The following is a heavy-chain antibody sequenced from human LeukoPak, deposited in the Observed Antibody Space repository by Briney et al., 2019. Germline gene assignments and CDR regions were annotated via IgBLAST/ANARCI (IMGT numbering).Heavy chain of an antibody. CDR1: GFTFSSYS. D-gene: IGHD1-26*01. V-gene: IGHV3-21*01. CDR3: VSWREPHDAFDI. J-gene: IGHJ3*02. CDR2: ISSSSSYI. Sequence: GGSLRLSCAASGFTFSSYSMNWVRQAPGKGLEWVSSISSSSSYIYYADSVKGRFTISRDNAKNSLYLQMNSLRAEDTAVYYCVSWREPHDAFDIWGQGTMVTVSS.